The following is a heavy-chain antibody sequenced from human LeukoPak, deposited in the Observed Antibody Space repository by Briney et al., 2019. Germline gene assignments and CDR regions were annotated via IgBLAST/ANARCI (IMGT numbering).Heavy chain of an antibody. J-gene: IGHJ4*02. V-gene: IGHV3-30-3*02. CDR2: ISYDGSNK. CDR1: GFTFSSYA. CDR3: AKSYYYDGSGYAPFDS. Sequence: GGSLRLSCAASGFTFSSYAMHWVRQAPGKGLEWVAVISYDGSNKYYADSVKGRFTISRDNSKNTLYLQMNSLRAEDTAVYYCAKSYYYDGSGYAPFDSWGQGTLVTVSS. D-gene: IGHD3-22*01.